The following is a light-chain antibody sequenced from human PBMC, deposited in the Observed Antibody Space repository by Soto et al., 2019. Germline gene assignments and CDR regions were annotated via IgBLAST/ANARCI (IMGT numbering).Light chain of an antibody. CDR1: QSVRSY. J-gene: IGKJ1*01. CDR2: TTT. Sequence: DIQMTQSPSSLSASVGAPTPITCRASQSVRSYLNWYQQKPGKAPDLLIYTTTSLQSEVPSRFSGSGSETHFTLTITSLQPEDFATYFCQQTYSAPPWTFGPGTKVDIK. V-gene: IGKV1-39*01. CDR3: QQTYSAPPWT.